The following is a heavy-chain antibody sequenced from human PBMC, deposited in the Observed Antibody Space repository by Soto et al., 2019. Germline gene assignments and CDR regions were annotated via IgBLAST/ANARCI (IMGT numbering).Heavy chain of an antibody. CDR2: VSGTGGST. D-gene: IGHD6-13*01. CDR1: GFTFSTFA. CDR3: AKGWSIIDS. J-gene: IGHJ4*02. V-gene: IGHV3-23*01. Sequence: PGGSLRLSCAASGFTFSTFAMSRVRQAPGKGLEWVSGVSGTGGSTYYADSVKGWFTISRDNPKNTLYLQMSSLRAEDTAVYYCAKGWSIIDSWGQGTLVTSPQ.